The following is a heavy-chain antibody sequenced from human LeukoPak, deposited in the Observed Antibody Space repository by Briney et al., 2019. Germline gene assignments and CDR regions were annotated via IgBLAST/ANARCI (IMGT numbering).Heavy chain of an antibody. V-gene: IGHV3-74*01. D-gene: IGHD3-16*01. J-gene: IGHJ4*02. Sequence: GGSPRLSCAASGFTFSSYWMRWVRQAPGKGLVWVSRINSDGSSTSYADSVKGRFTISRDNAKNTLYLQMNSLRAEDTAVYYCARVYAVGVSRGHFDYWGQGTLVTVSS. CDR3: ARVYAVGVSRGHFDY. CDR1: GFTFSSYW. CDR2: INSDGSST.